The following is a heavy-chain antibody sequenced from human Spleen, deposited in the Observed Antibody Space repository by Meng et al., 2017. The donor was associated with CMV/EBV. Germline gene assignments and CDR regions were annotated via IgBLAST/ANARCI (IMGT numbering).Heavy chain of an antibody. Sequence: VYGGSFSGYYWTWIRQSPGQGLEWIGEVIHSGATNYNPSLESRVSISADTSKNQFSLKLTSVTAADTAVYYCARGVLVMVYATLDYWGQGALVTVSS. D-gene: IGHD2-8*01. CDR1: GGSFSGYY. J-gene: IGHJ4*02. CDR3: ARGVLVMVYATLDY. CDR2: VIHSGAT. V-gene: IGHV4-34*01.